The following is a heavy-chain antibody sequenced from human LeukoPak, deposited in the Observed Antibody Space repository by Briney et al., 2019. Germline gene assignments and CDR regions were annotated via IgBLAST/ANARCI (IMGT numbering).Heavy chain of an antibody. Sequence: ASVKVSCKASGYTFTTYDMNWVRQAPGQGLEWMGWINTKTGKPTYVQGFTGRFVFSVDTSVSTAYLQISSLKTEDTAVYYCARGGSSSSVDYWGQGSLVTVSS. CDR3: ARGGSSSSVDY. J-gene: IGHJ4*02. CDR1: GYTFTTYD. D-gene: IGHD6-6*01. V-gene: IGHV7-4-1*02. CDR2: INTKTGKP.